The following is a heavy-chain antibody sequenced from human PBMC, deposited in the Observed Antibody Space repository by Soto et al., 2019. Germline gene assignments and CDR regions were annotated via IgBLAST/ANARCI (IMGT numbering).Heavy chain of an antibody. V-gene: IGHV1-8*01. J-gene: IGHJ4*02. Sequence: QVQLVQSGADMKKPGASVKVSCKASGYTFTNHDINWVRQVPGQGLEWMGWMIPDSGRTRYAQKFQGRVSLTRNTSSSPAYMELTSLKSEDSAVYYCARGDQFGFGVDFWGQGTLVTVSS. D-gene: IGHD3-10*01. CDR3: ARGDQFGFGVDF. CDR1: GYTFTNHD. CDR2: MIPDSGRT.